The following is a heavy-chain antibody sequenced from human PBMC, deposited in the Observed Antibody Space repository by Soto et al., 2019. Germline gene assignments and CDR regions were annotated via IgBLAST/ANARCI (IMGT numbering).Heavy chain of an antibody. CDR3: ARGSPPYCSSTSCYGGGWFDP. CDR2: IYHSGST. D-gene: IGHD2-2*01. V-gene: IGHV4-30-2*01. Sequence: QLQLQESGSGLVKPSQTLSLTCAVSGGSISSGGYSWSWIRQPPGKGLEWIGYIYHSGSTYYNPSLKSRVTISVDRSKNQFSLKLSSVTAADTAVYYCARGSPPYCSSTSCYGGGWFDPWCQGTLVTVSS. CDR1: GGSISSGGYS. J-gene: IGHJ5*02.